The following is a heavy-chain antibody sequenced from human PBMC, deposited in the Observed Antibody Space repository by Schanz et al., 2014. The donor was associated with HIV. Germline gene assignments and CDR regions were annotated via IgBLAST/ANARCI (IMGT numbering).Heavy chain of an antibody. CDR2: ISHDGRSQ. D-gene: IGHD6-19*01. J-gene: IGHJ4*02. Sequence: QVQVVESGGGVVRPGRSLRLSCAASGFTFSSFGMHWVRQAPGKGLEWVAVISHDGRSQFYGDSVKGRFIVSRDNRGNMVFLQMNSLRRDDTAVYYCAKDGSSSGWVVGDYWGQGTQVTVSS. CDR3: AKDGSSSGWVVGDY. V-gene: IGHV3-30*18. CDR1: GFTFSSFG.